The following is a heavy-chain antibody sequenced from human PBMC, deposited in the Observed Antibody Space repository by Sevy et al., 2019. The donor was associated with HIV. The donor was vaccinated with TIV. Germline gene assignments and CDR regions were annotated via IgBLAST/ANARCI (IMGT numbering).Heavy chain of an antibody. CDR1: GYTFTGYY. CDR3: ANHIAAAGTPYYYGMDV. CDR2: INPNSGGT. V-gene: IGHV1-2*02. D-gene: IGHD6-13*01. Sequence: ASVKVSCKASGYTFTGYYMHWVRQAPGQGLEWMGWINPNSGGTNYAQKFQGRVTMTRDTSISTAYMELSRLRSDDTAVYYCANHIAAAGTPYYYGMDVWGQWTTVTVSS. J-gene: IGHJ6*02.